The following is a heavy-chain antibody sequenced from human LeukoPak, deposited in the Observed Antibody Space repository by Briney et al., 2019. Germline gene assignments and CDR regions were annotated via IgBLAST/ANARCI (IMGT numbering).Heavy chain of an antibody. CDR3: AREWGSSWIFDY. J-gene: IGHJ4*02. V-gene: IGHV3-11*06. D-gene: IGHD6-13*01. CDR2: ISSSSSYI. Sequence: PGGSLRLSCAASGFTFSDYYMSWIRQAPGKGLEWVSSISSSSSYIYYADSVKGRFTVSRDNAKNSLYLQMNSLRAEDTAVYYCAREWGSSWIFDYWGQGTLVTVSS. CDR1: GFTFSDYY.